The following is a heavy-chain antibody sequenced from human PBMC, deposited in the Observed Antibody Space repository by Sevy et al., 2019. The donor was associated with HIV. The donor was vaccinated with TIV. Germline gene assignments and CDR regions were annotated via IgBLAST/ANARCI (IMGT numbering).Heavy chain of an antibody. D-gene: IGHD1-26*01. Sequence: GGSLRLSCAASGFTFSSYWMSWVRQAPGNGLEWVANIKQDGCEKYYVDSVKGRFTISRDNAKNSLYLQMNSLRAEDTAVYYCARETRMKWELLCCFDYWGQGSLVTV. CDR3: ARETRMKWELLCCFDY. V-gene: IGHV3-7*01. CDR1: GFTFSSYW. CDR2: IKQDGCEK. J-gene: IGHJ4*02.